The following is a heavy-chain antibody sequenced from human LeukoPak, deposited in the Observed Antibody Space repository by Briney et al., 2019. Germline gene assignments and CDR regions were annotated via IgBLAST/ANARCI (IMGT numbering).Heavy chain of an antibody. Sequence: GGSLRLSCAASGFTFSSYAMHWVRQAPGKGLEFVSAISSNGGSTHYADSVKGRFTISRDNSKNTLYLQMSSLRAEDTAVYYCARATAGRQADYWGQGTLVTVSS. V-gene: IGHV3-64D*08. CDR1: GFTFSSYA. CDR2: ISSNGGST. J-gene: IGHJ4*02. D-gene: IGHD6-13*01. CDR3: ARATAGRQADY.